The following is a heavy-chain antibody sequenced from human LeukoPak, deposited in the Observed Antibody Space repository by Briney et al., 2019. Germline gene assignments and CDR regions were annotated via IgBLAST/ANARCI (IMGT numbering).Heavy chain of an antibody. CDR2: ISYDGSNK. D-gene: IGHD6-19*01. V-gene: IGHV3-30*04. CDR1: GFTFSSYA. Sequence: PGGSLRLSCAASGFTFSSYAMHWVRQAPGKGLEWVAVISYDGSNKYYADSVKGRFTISRDNSKNTLYLQMNSLRADDTAVHYCARSRWLDAFDYWGQGTLVTVSS. J-gene: IGHJ4*02. CDR3: ARSRWLDAFDY.